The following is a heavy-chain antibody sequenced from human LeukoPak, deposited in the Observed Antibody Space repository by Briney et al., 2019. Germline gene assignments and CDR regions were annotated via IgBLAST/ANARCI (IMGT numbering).Heavy chain of an antibody. CDR1: GGSISSSSYY. Sequence: PSQTLSLTCTVSGGSISSSSYYWGWIRQPPGKGLGWIGSIYYSGSTYYTPSLKSRVTISVDTSKNQFSLKLSSVTAADTAVYYCARSGYSGSHPNDYWGQGTLVTVSS. CDR3: ARSGYSGSHPNDY. V-gene: IGHV4-39*01. CDR2: IYYSGST. J-gene: IGHJ4*02. D-gene: IGHD5-12*01.